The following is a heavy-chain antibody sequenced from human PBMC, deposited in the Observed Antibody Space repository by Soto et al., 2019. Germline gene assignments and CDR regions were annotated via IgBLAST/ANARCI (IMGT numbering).Heavy chain of an antibody. CDR2: IKSKTDGGTT. CDR3: TTGGVVVVSATFWFDP. D-gene: IGHD2-15*01. Sequence: EVQLVESGGGLVKPGGSLRLSCAASGFTFSNAWMNWVRQAPGKGLEWVGRIKSKTDGGTTDYAAPVKCRFTISRDESKNTLYLQRNSLKTDDAAVYYCTTGGVVVVSATFWFDPWGQGTLVTVSS. V-gene: IGHV3-15*07. CDR1: GFTFSNAW. J-gene: IGHJ5*02.